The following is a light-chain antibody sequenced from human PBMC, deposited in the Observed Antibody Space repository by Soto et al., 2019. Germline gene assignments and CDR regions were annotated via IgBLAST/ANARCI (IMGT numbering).Light chain of an antibody. J-gene: IGLJ2*01. CDR3: SSYTSISTFVL. V-gene: IGLV2-14*01. Sequence: QSVLTQPASVSGSPGQSITISCTGTSSDVGGYNYVSWYQQHPGKAPKLMIYEVTNRPSGVSNRFSGSKSGNTASLTISGLQAEDEADYYCSSYTSISTFVLFGGGTKLTVL. CDR2: EVT. CDR1: SSDVGGYNY.